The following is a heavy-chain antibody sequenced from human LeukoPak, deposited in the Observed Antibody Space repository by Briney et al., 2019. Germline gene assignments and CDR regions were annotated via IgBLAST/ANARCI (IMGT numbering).Heavy chain of an antibody. CDR1: GFTFSSYS. Sequence: RGSLRLSCAASGFTFSSYSMNWVRQAPGKGLECVSYISSSSSTIYYADSVKGRFTISRDNAKNSLYLQMNSLRAEDTAVYYCARHTYDSLTGSEDAFDIWGQGTMVTISS. D-gene: IGHD3-9*01. CDR2: ISSSSSTI. V-gene: IGHV3-48*01. CDR3: ARHTYDSLTGSEDAFDI. J-gene: IGHJ3*02.